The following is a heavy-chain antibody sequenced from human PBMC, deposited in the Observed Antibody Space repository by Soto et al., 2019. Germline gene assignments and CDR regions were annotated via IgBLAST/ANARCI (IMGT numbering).Heavy chain of an antibody. CDR3: AKDHEGWGNQGYYGSGSPDAFDI. Sequence: GGSLRLSCAASGFTFSSYAMSWVRQAPGKGLEWVSAISGSGGSTYYADSVKGRFTISRDNSKNTLYLQMNSLRAEDTAVYYCAKDHEGWGNQGYYGSGSPDAFDIWGQGTMVTVSS. CDR1: GFTFSSYA. V-gene: IGHV3-23*01. CDR2: ISGSGGST. J-gene: IGHJ3*02. D-gene: IGHD3-10*01.